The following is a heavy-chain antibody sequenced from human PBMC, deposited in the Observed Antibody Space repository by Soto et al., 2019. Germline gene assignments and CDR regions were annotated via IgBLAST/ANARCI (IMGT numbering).Heavy chain of an antibody. Sequence: QVQLQQWGAGLLKPSETLSLTCAVYGGSLSGDYGSWIRQPPGKGLEWIGEINHSGSTNYNPSLKSRLIISVDTSRNQFSLRLTSVTAADTAVYYCARGLYDLRSGERFDIWGQGTVVTVSS. V-gene: IGHV4-34*01. CDR2: INHSGST. CDR3: ARGLYDLRSGERFDI. D-gene: IGHD3-3*01. J-gene: IGHJ3*02. CDR1: GGSLSGDY.